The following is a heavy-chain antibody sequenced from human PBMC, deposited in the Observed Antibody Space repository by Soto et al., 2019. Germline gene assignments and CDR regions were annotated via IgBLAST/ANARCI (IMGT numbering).Heavy chain of an antibody. Sequence: EVQLLESGGGLVQPGGSLRLSCAASGFTFSSYAMRWVRQAPGKGLEWVSAISGSGGSTYYADSVKGRFTITRDNSKNTLYLQMNRLRAEDTAVYYCASRGRGSYYDYWGQGTLVTVS. CDR3: ASRGRGSYYDY. V-gene: IGHV3-23*01. J-gene: IGHJ4*02. CDR2: ISGSGGST. CDR1: GFTFSSYA. D-gene: IGHD3-16*01.